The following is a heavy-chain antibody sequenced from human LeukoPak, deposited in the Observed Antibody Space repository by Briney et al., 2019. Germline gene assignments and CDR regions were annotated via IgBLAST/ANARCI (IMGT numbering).Heavy chain of an antibody. CDR1: GGSISNYY. CDR3: ARGQGGSSGNYYMDV. V-gene: IGHV4-59*01. J-gene: IGHJ6*03. D-gene: IGHD3-16*01. CDR2: IFYSGNT. Sequence: SETLSLTCTVSGGSISNYYWSWIRQPPGKGLEWIGYIFYSGNTNYNPSLKSRVTISLDTSKSQFSLKLSSVTAADTAVYYCARGQGGSSGNYYMDVWGKGTTVTVSS.